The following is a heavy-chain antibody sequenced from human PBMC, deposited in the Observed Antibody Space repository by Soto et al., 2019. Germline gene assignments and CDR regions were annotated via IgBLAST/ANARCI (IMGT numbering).Heavy chain of an antibody. J-gene: IGHJ4*02. CDR3: ARHTPAISISDH. V-gene: IGHV4-39*01. D-gene: IGHD2-15*01. CDR2: IYYSGST. Sequence: QLQLQESGPGLVKPSETLSLTCTVSGGSISSSSYYWGWIRQPPGKGLEWIGSIYYSGSTYYNPSLKSLVPISVDTSKHPFSLKLSSVTAADTAVYYCARHTPAISISDHWGQGTLVTVSS. CDR1: GGSISSSSYY.